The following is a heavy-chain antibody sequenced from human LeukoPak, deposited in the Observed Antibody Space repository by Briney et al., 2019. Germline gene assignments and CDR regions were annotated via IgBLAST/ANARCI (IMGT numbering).Heavy chain of an antibody. CDR3: ARVPGGKGLWLGDYYYYMDV. V-gene: IGHV4-59*01. J-gene: IGHJ6*03. D-gene: IGHD5-18*01. Sequence: PSETLSLTCTVSGGSISSYYWSWIRQPPGKGLEWIGYIYYSGSTNYNPSLKSRVTISVDTSKNQFSLKLSSVTAADTAVYYCARVPGGKGLWLGDYYYYMDVWGKGTTVTVSS. CDR1: GGSISSYY. CDR2: IYYSGST.